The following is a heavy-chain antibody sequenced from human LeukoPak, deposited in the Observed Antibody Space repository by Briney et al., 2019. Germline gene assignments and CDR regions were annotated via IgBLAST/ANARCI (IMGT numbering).Heavy chain of an antibody. CDR1: GFTFSSYA. CDR3: AKGLGYSSSWPYYYYYGMDV. D-gene: IGHD6-13*01. J-gene: IGHJ6*02. CDR2: FSGSGGST. Sequence: GGSLRLSCAASGFTFSSYAMSWVRQAPGKGLEWVSAFSGSGGSTYYADSVKGRFTISRDNSKNTLYLQMNSLRAEDTAVYYCAKGLGYSSSWPYYYYYGMDVWGQGTTVTVSS. V-gene: IGHV3-23*01.